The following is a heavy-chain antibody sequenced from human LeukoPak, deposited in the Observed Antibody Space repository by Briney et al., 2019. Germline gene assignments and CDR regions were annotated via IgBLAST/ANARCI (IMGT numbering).Heavy chain of an antibody. D-gene: IGHD3-10*01. CDR1: GFTFSSYA. J-gene: IGHJ4*02. CDR2: ISGSGGST. Sequence: GGSLRLSCAASGFTFSSYAMSWVRQAPGKGLEWVSVISGSGGSTYYADSVQGRFTISRDNSKNTLYLQMNSLRAEDTAVYYCAKNYGSRSYSYYFDYWGQGTLVTVSS. CDR3: AKNYGSRSYSYYFDY. V-gene: IGHV3-23*01.